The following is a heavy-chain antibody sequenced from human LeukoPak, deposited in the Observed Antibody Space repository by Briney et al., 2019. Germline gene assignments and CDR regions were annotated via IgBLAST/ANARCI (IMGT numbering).Heavy chain of an antibody. Sequence: ASVKVSCKASGYTFTGYYMHWVRQAPGQGLEWMGWINPNSGGTNYAQKFQGRVTVTRDTSISTAYMELSRLRSDDTAVYYCARESSSARLTFDYWGQGTLVTVSS. CDR1: GYTFTGYY. J-gene: IGHJ4*02. CDR3: ARESSSARLTFDY. CDR2: INPNSGGT. V-gene: IGHV1-2*02. D-gene: IGHD6-6*01.